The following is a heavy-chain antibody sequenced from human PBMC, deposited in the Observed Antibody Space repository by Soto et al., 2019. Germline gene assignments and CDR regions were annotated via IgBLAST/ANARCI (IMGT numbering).Heavy chain of an antibody. CDR2: IYYSGST. D-gene: IGHD6-19*01. V-gene: IGHV4-59*01. CDR1: GGSISSYY. CDR3: ARGESDSGCFDY. Sequence: KASETLSLTCTVSGGSISSYYWSWIRQPPGKGLEWIGYIYYSGSTNYNPSLKSRVTISVDTSKNQFSLKLSSVTAADTAVYYCARGESDSGCFDYWGQGTLVTVSS. J-gene: IGHJ4*02.